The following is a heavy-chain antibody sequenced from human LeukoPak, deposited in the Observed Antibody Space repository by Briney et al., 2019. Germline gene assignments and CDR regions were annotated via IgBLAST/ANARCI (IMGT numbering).Heavy chain of an antibody. D-gene: IGHD3-10*01. Sequence: SETLSLTCTVSGGSISSGSYYWSWLRQPAGKGLEWIGRIYTSGSTNYNPSLKSRVTISVDTSKNQFSLTLSSVTAADTAVYYCARGPSSTMVRGGLDVWGKGTTVTVSS. J-gene: IGHJ6*04. CDR1: GGSISSGSYY. CDR2: IYTSGST. CDR3: ARGPSSTMVRGGLDV. V-gene: IGHV4-61*02.